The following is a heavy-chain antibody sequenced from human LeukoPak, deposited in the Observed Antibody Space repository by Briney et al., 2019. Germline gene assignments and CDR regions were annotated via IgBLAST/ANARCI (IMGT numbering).Heavy chain of an antibody. CDR1: GGSINRGSYY. J-gene: IGHJ3*02. CDR3: ARENGNYAFDI. CDR2: IYTGGST. D-gene: IGHD1-7*01. Sequence: SETLSLTCTVSGGSINRGSYYWSWIRQPAGKGLEWIGRIYTGGSTNYNPSLKSRVTISLDTSKNQFSLELRSVTAADTAVYYCARENGNYAFDIWGQGTMVSVSS. V-gene: IGHV4-61*02.